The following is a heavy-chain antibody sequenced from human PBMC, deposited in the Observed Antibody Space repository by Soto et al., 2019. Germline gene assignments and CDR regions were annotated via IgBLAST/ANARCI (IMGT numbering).Heavy chain of an antibody. Sequence: PGESLKTSCKGSGYSFTSYWISWVRQMPGKGLEWMGRIDPSDSYTNYSPSFQGHVTISADKSISTAYLQWSSLKASDTAMYYCARHPLTTVVTPGYYYYGMGVWGQGATVTVSS. CDR1: GYSFTSYW. J-gene: IGHJ6*02. CDR3: ARHPLTTVVTPGYYYYGMGV. D-gene: IGHD4-17*01. CDR2: IDPSDSYT. V-gene: IGHV5-10-1*01.